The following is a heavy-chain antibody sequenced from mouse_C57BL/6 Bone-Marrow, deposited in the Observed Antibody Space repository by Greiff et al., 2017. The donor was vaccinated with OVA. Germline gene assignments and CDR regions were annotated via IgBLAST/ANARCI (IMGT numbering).Heavy chain of an antibody. V-gene: IGHV5-9-1*02. CDR2: ISSGGDYI. J-gene: IGHJ1*03. CDR1: GFTFSSYA. D-gene: IGHD1-1*01. Sequence: EVKVVESGEGLVKPGGSLKLSCAASGFTFSSYAMSWVRQTPEQRLEWVAYISSGGDYIYYADTVKGRFTISRDNARNTLYLQMSSLKSEDTAMYYCNYGSSFYWYFDVWGTGTTVTVSS. CDR3: NYGSSFYWYFDV.